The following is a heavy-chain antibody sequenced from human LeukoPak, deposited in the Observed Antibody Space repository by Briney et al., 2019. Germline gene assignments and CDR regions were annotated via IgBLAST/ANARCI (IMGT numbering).Heavy chain of an antibody. J-gene: IGHJ5*02. CDR1: GFTFSSFA. CDR2: ITGNHGAT. CDR3: TKDPNGNYVGAFDP. V-gene: IGHV3-23*01. D-gene: IGHD4-17*01. Sequence: GGSLRLSCAASGFTFSSFAMTWVRQAPGKGLEWVSSITGNHGATYNIDSVKGRFTISRDNSQNTLYLQMNSLRVEDTAVYYCTKDPNGNYVGAFDPWGQGTLVTVSS.